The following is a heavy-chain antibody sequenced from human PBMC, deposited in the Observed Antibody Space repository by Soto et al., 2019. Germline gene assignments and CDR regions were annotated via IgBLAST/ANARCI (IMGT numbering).Heavy chain of an antibody. J-gene: IGHJ4*02. D-gene: IGHD5-12*01. CDR2: IYYSGST. V-gene: IGHV4-31*03. Sequence: SETLSLTCTVSCGSISSGGYYWSWIRQHPGKGLEWIGYIYYSGSTYYNPSLKSRVTISVDTSKNQFSLKLSSVTAADTAVYYCARSEDIVATIFDYRGQGTLVTVSA. CDR1: CGSISSGGYY. CDR3: ARSEDIVATIFDY.